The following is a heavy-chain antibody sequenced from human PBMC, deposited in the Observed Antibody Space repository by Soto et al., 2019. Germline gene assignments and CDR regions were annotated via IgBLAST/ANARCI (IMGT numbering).Heavy chain of an antibody. CDR3: ARALDFWSAYFDY. Sequence: PGGSLRLSCPASGFTFSSYGMHWVRQAPGKGLEWVAVIWYDGSNKYYADSVKGRFTISRDNSKNTLYLQMNSLRTEDTAVYYCARALDFWSAYFDYWGQGSLVTVSS. J-gene: IGHJ4*02. CDR2: IWYDGSNK. D-gene: IGHD3-3*01. V-gene: IGHV3-33*01. CDR1: GFTFSSYG.